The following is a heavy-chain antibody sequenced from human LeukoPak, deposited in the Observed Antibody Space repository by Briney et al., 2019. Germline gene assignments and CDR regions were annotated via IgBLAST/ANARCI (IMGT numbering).Heavy chain of an antibody. J-gene: IGHJ4*02. CDR2: IKPDGREK. D-gene: IGHD3-22*01. V-gene: IGHV3-7*01. Sequence: TGGSLRLSCAASGLTFRSYWMSWVRQAPGKGLEWVANIKPDGREKYYVDSVKGRFTISRDNAKNSLYMQMNSLRAEDTAVYYCASGDTSGYYYRFFDYWGQGTLVTVSS. CDR3: ASGDTSGYYYRFFDY. CDR1: GLTFRSYW.